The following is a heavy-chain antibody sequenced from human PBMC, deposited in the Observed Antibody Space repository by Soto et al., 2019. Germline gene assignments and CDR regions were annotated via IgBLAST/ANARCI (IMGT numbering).Heavy chain of an antibody. CDR3: ARALGSWGAYYYDY. CDR2: IYWDNDK. CDR1: GFSLNTYGVG. V-gene: IGHV2-5*02. D-gene: IGHD3-16*01. Sequence: QIILKESGPTLVKPTQTLTLTCTVSGFSLNTYGVGVGWIRQPPGKALEWLALIYWDNDKRYSPSLKSRLTITKDTSKNQVVLTMTNMDPVDAGTYYCARALGSWGAYYYDYWGQGTLLTVSS. J-gene: IGHJ4*02.